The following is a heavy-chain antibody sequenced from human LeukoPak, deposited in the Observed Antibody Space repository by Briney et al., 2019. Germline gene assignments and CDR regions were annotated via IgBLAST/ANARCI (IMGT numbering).Heavy chain of an antibody. CDR2: IHSSGDT. V-gene: IGHV4-61*02. D-gene: IGHD6-13*01. CDR1: GASISSGSNY. Sequence: TLSLTCTVSGASISSGSNYWGWIRQSPEKGLEWIGRIHSSGDTNYNPSLKSRVTISIDTSKNQFSLKLSSVTAADTAVYYCARVGSSSWYGGFDYWAQGTLVTVPS. CDR3: ARVGSSSWYGGFDY. J-gene: IGHJ4*02.